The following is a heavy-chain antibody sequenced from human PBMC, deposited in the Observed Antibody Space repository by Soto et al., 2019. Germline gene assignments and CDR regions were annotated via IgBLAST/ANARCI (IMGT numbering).Heavy chain of an antibody. CDR1: GYTFTSAA. CDR3: ARDLYGSGSYYKAYYYYGMDV. CDR2: ESAYNGNT. V-gene: IGHV1-18*01. Sequence: SVKVSSKPSGYTFTSAAIRWVRQAPGQELEGMGWESAYNGNTNYAKMLQGRGAMTTATSTSTAYMELRSLRSDDTAVYYCARDLYGSGSYYKAYYYYGMDVWGQGTTVTVSS. D-gene: IGHD3-10*01. J-gene: IGHJ6*02.